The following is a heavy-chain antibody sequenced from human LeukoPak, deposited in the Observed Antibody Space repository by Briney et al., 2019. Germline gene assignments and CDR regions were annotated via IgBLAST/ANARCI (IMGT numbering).Heavy chain of an antibody. D-gene: IGHD3-10*01. CDR2: IYYSGNT. Sequence: PSETLSLTCTVSGGSVNSSSDCWGWLRQPPRKGLEWIGYIYYSGNTKYDPSLKSRVTISVDTSKNQFSLNLSSVTAADTAVYYCARVGQGNFDYWGQGTLVTVSS. CDR1: GGSVNSSSDC. V-gene: IGHV4-61*01. CDR3: ARVGQGNFDY. J-gene: IGHJ4*02.